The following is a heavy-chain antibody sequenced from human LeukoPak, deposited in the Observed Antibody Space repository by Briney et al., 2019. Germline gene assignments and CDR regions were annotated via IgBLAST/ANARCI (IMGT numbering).Heavy chain of an antibody. CDR1: GGSISSGSYY. V-gene: IGHV4-39*07. CDR3: ARDRMRHYAFEI. J-gene: IGHJ3*02. Sequence: SETLSLTCTVSGGSISSGSYYWGWIRQPPGKGLEWIGSIYYSGSTYYNPSLKSRVTISVDTSKNQFSLRLSSVTAADTAVYYCARDRMRHYAFEIWGQGTMVTVSS. D-gene: IGHD2-15*01. CDR2: IYYSGST.